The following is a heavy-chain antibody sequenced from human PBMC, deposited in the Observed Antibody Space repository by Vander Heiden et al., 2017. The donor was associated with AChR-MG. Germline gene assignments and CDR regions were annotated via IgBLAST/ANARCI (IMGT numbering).Heavy chain of an antibody. CDR2: IYYSGST. Sequence: WIATIYYSGSTYYNLSLKSRVTISVDTSKNQFSLKLSSVTAADTAVYYCARLMIGEGIEFDYWGQGTLVTVSS. V-gene: IGHV4-39*01. D-gene: IGHD2-21*01. CDR3: ARLMIGEGIEFDY. J-gene: IGHJ4*02.